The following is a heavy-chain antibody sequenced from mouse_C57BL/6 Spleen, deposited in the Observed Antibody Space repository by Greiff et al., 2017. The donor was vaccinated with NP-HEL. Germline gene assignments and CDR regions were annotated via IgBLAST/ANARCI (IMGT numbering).Heavy chain of an antibody. D-gene: IGHD2-5*01. CDR1: GFTFSDYG. J-gene: IGHJ4*01. Sequence: EVKLVESGGGLVKPGGSLKLSCAASGFTFSDYGMHWVRQAPEKGLEWVAYISSGSSTIYYADTVKGRFTISRDKAKNTLFLQMTSLRSEDTAMYYCARPGIVSKGYYYAMDYWGQGTSVTVSA. CDR3: ARPGIVSKGYYYAMDY. CDR2: ISSGSSTI. V-gene: IGHV5-17*01.